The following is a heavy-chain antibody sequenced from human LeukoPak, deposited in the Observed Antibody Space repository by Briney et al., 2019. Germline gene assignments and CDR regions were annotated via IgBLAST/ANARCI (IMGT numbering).Heavy chain of an antibody. CDR1: GYTFTSYA. CDR3: ARRRLDSSGYYWAVYAFDI. J-gene: IGHJ3*02. V-gene: IGHV1-3*01. D-gene: IGHD3-22*01. CDR2: INAGNGNT. Sequence: ASVTVSCKASGYTFTSYAMHWVRQAPGQRLEWMGWINAGNGNTKYSQKFQGRVTITRDTSASTAYMELSSLRSEDTAVYYCARRRLDSSGYYWAVYAFDIWGQGTMVTVSS.